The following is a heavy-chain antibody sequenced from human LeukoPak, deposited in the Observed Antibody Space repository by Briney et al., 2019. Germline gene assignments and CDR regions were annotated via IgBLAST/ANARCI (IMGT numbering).Heavy chain of an antibody. Sequence: GASVKVSCKASGYTFTSYGISWVRQAPGQGLEWMGWISAYNGNTNYAQKLQGRVTMTTDTSTSTAYMELSSLRSEDTAVYYCARDYYDSSGYYLFDYWGQGTLVTVSS. D-gene: IGHD3-22*01. CDR1: GYTFTSYG. CDR2: ISAYNGNT. J-gene: IGHJ4*02. CDR3: ARDYYDSSGYYLFDY. V-gene: IGHV1-18*01.